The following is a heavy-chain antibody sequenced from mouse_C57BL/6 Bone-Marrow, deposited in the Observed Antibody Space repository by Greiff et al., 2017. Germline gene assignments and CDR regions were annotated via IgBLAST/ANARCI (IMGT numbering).Heavy chain of an antibody. J-gene: IGHJ2*01. CDR1: GYTFTSYW. CDR3: ARCYYGSSYDFDY. CDR2: IHPNSGST. D-gene: IGHD1-1*01. Sequence: QVQLQQPGAELVKPGASVKLSCKASGYTFTSYWIHWVKQRPGQGLEWIGMIHPNSGSTNYNEKFKSKATLTVDKSSSTAYMQLSSLTSEDSAVYYCARCYYGSSYDFDYWGQGTTLTVSS. V-gene: IGHV1-64*01.